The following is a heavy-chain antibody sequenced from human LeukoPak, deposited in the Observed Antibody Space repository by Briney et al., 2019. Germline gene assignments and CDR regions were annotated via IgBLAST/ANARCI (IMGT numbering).Heavy chain of an antibody. V-gene: IGHV5-51*01. CDR3: ARVVGATTTGFDY. Sequence: GESLKISCKGSEDSFTNYWIGWVRQMPGKGLECMGIIYPGDSDTRYSPSFQGQVTISADKSSSTAYLQWSSLKASDTAMYYCARVVGATTTGFDYWGQGTLVTVSS. CDR2: IYPGDSDT. D-gene: IGHD1-26*01. CDR1: EDSFTNYW. J-gene: IGHJ4*02.